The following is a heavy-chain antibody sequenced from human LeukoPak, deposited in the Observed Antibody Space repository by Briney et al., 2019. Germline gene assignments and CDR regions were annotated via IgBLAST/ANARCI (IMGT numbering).Heavy chain of an antibody. CDR1: EFIFSSYW. Sequence: GGSLRLSCAASEFIFSSYWMHWVRQAPGKGLVWVSRLSCDGSSTRYADSVRGRFSISRDNAKNTLYLKMNSLRAEDRGIYYCARGRGVTSSNAFTLWGQETMVTVSS. CDR3: ARGRGVTSSNAFTL. J-gene: IGHJ3*01. D-gene: IGHD2-21*02. V-gene: IGHV3-74*01. CDR2: LSCDGSST.